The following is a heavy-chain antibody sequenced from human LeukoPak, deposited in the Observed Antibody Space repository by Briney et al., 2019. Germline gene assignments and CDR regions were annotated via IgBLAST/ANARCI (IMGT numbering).Heavy chain of an antibody. Sequence: PGGSLRLSCAVSGFTFSSYGMHWVRQAPGKGLEWVAFIRYDGSNKYYADSVKGRFTISRDNSKNTLYLQMNSLRAEDTAVYYCASERLGYCSSTSCSHYYYYMDVWGKGTTVTISS. D-gene: IGHD2-2*01. V-gene: IGHV3-30*02. CDR2: IRYDGSNK. J-gene: IGHJ6*03. CDR3: ASERLGYCSSTSCSHYYYYMDV. CDR1: GFTFSSYG.